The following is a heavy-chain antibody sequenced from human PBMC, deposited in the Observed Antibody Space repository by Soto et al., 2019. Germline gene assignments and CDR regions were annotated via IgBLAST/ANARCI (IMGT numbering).Heavy chain of an antibody. CDR1: GYSIGSGNY. V-gene: IGHV4-38-2*01. CDR3: RSSTSCYDESCVDV. D-gene: IGHD2-2*01. J-gene: IGHJ6*02. Sequence: SETLSLTCAVSGYSIGSGNYWAWIRQPPGRGLEWIGSLYHIGSTHYNTSLKSRVTISVDTSKNHFSLELSSVTAADTAIYYCRSSTSCYDESCVDVWGQGTMVTVS. CDR2: LYHIGST.